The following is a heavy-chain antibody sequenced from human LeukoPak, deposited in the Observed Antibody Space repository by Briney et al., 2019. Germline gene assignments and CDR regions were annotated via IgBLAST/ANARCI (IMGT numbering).Heavy chain of an antibody. D-gene: IGHD3-9*01. CDR1: GYSISSGYY. J-gene: IGHJ4*02. CDR3: ARAPDIAEDFDY. CDR2: IYHNGST. V-gene: IGHV4-38-2*01. Sequence: SETLSLTCAVSGYSISSGYYWGWIRQPPGKGLEWIGSIYHNGSTYYNPSLKSRVTISVDTSKNQFSLKLSSVTAADTAVYYCARAPDIAEDFDYWGQGTLVTVSS.